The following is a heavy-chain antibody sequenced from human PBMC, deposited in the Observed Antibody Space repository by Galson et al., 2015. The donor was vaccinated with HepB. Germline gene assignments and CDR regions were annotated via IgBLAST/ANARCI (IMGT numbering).Heavy chain of an antibody. CDR1: GFTFSSYG. Sequence: SLRLSCAASGFTFSSYGMHWVRQAPGKGLEWVAVISYDGSNKYYADSVKGRFTISRDNSKNTLYLQMNSLRAEDTAVYYCAKDSYLFLIAAAGTFDYWGQGTLVTVSS. CDR3: AKDSYLFLIAAAGTFDY. CDR2: ISYDGSNK. V-gene: IGHV3-30*18. D-gene: IGHD6-13*01. J-gene: IGHJ4*02.